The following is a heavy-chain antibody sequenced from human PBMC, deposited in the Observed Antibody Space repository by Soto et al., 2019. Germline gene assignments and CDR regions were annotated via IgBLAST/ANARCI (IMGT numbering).Heavy chain of an antibody. D-gene: IGHD1-26*01. Sequence: GGSLRLSCAASGFTFSDYYMSWIRQAPGKGLEWVSYISSRSSTIFYADSVKGRFTISRDNVKNSLYLQMNSLRAEDTAVYYCARDRYPFDYWGQGTLVTVSS. CDR2: ISSRSSTI. J-gene: IGHJ4*02. V-gene: IGHV3-11*01. CDR3: ARDRYPFDY. CDR1: GFTFSDYY.